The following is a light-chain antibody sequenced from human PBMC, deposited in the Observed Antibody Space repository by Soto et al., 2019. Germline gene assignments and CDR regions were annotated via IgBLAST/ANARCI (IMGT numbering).Light chain of an antibody. V-gene: IGLV2-14*01. CDR3: SSYTSSSYVV. CDR1: SSDVGGYNY. Sequence: QSALTQPASVSGSPGQSITISCTGTSSDVGGYNYISWYQPHPGNAPKLMIYDVNHRPSGVSNRFSGSNAGNTASLTISGLQDDDEADYYCSSYTSSSYVVFGGGTKVTVL. CDR2: DVN. J-gene: IGLJ2*01.